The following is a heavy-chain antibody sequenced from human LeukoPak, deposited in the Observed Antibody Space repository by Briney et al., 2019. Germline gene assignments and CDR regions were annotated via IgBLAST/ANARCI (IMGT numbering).Heavy chain of an antibody. V-gene: IGHV4-39*01. CDR1: GGSIISDIYY. Sequence: PSETLSLTCTVSGGSIISDIYYWGWIRQPPGKGLEWIGSIYYSGSTYYNASLKSRVTISADTSKNQFSLKLSSVTAADTAVYYCARPLSGSSSWHGDAFDIWGQGTMVTVSS. CDR2: IYYSGST. J-gene: IGHJ3*02. D-gene: IGHD6-13*01. CDR3: ARPLSGSSSWHGDAFDI.